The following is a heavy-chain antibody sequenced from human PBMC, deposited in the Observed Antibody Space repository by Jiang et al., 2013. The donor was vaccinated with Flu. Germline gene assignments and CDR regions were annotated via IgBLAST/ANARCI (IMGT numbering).Heavy chain of an antibody. Sequence: YTFSSYAIHWVRQAPGQRLEWMGWIDAGNGKTRYSQKFQDRVTMTRDTSASTAYMELSSLRSEDTAIYYCAKEGAASGTTYYNWFDPWGQGTLVTVSS. CDR3: AKEGAASGTTYYNWFDP. CDR1: YTFSSYA. V-gene: IGHV1-3*01. D-gene: IGHD6-13*01. J-gene: IGHJ5*02. CDR2: IDAGNGKT.